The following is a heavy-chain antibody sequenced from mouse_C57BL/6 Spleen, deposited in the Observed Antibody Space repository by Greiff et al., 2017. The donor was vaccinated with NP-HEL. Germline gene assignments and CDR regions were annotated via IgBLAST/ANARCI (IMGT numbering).Heavy chain of an antibody. Sequence: EVQLQQSGPELVKPGASVKISCKASGYTFTDYYMNWVKQSHGKSLEWIGDINPNNGGTSYNQKFKGKATLTVDKSSSTAYMELRSLTSEDSAVYYCARLGLPHFDYWGQGTTLTVSS. CDR1: GYTFTDYY. CDR3: ARLGLPHFDY. J-gene: IGHJ2*01. D-gene: IGHD2-2*01. V-gene: IGHV1-26*01. CDR2: INPNNGGT.